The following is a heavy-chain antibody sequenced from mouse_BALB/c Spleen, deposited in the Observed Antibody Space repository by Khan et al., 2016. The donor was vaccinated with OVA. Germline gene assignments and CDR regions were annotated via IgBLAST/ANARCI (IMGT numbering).Heavy chain of an antibody. CDR2: ISYMGST. V-gene: IGHV3-2*02. Sequence: EVQLQEPGPGLVKPSQALSLPSTVNGDSITSTYAWNWIRQFPGNKLEWMGYISYMGSTNYNPFLKSRLPISRDTPKNQFLLPLPSVTSEDLATCNCARRNDYADALDNRDPGTS. J-gene: IGHJ4*01. CDR3: ARRNDYADALDN. CDR1: GDSITSTYA. D-gene: IGHD2-13*01.